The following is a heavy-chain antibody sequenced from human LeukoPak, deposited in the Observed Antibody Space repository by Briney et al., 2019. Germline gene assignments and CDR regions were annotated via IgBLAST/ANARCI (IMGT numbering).Heavy chain of an antibody. D-gene: IGHD6-19*01. Sequence: GGSLRLFCAASGFTFSSYAMSWVRQAPGKGLEWVSAISGMGGSTYYADSVKGRFTISRDNSKNTLYLQMNSLRAEDTAVYYCAKNVAVAGTSNWFDPWGQGTLVTVSS. J-gene: IGHJ5*02. CDR1: GFTFSSYA. V-gene: IGHV3-23*01. CDR2: ISGMGGST. CDR3: AKNVAVAGTSNWFDP.